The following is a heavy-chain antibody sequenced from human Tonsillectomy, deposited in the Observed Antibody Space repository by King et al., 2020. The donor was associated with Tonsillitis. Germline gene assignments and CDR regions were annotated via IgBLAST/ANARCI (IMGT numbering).Heavy chain of an antibody. Sequence: VQLVESGGGVVQPGRSLRLSCAASGFTFSSFGMHWVRQAPGKGLEWVALIWYDGSKKYYTDSVKGRFTISRYNSKDTLYLQVNSLRAEDTAVYYCARENYRFDYWGQGTLVTVSS. CDR1: GFTFSSFG. J-gene: IGHJ4*02. D-gene: IGHD4-11*01. CDR2: IWYDGSKK. V-gene: IGHV3-33*01. CDR3: ARENYRFDY.